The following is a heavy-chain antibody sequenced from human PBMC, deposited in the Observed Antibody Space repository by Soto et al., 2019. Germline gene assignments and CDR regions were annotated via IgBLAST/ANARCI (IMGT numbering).Heavy chain of an antibody. CDR1: GGTFSSYA. J-gene: IGHJ6*02. Sequence: QVQLVQSGAEVKKPGSSVKVSCKASGGTFSSYAISWVRQAPGQGLEWMGGIIPIFGTANYAQKFQGRVTMTADESTSTAYKDLRSLRSEDTAVYYCARPAVTTDYYGMDVWGQGTTVTVSS. D-gene: IGHD4-17*01. CDR2: IIPIFGTA. CDR3: ARPAVTTDYYGMDV. V-gene: IGHV1-69*01.